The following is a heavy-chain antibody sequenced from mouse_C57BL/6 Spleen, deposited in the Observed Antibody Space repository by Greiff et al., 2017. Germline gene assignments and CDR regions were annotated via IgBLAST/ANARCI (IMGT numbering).Heavy chain of an antibody. J-gene: IGHJ1*03. CDR1: GFTFSDYY. D-gene: IGHD2-1*01. V-gene: IGHV5-12*01. CDR2: ISNGGGST. CDR3: ARMIYYGNYYWYFDV. Sequence: VQLKESGGGLVQPGGSLKLSCAASGFTFSDYYMYWVRQTPEQRLEWVAYISNGGGSTYYPATVKGRFTISRDNAKNTLYLQMSRLKSEDTAMYYCARMIYYGNYYWYFDVWGTGTTVTVSS.